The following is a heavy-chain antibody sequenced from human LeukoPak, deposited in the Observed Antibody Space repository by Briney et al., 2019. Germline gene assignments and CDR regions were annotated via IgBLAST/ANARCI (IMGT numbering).Heavy chain of an antibody. D-gene: IGHD5-18*01. CDR2: MNPNSGNT. J-gene: IGHJ6*02. CDR3: ARDVDTATYYGMDV. Sequence: ASVKVSCKASGYTFTSYDINWVRQATGQGLEWMGWMNPNSGNTGYAQKFQGRITMTRNTSISTAYMELSSLRSEDTAVYYCARDVDTATYYGMDVWGQGTTVTVSS. CDR1: GYTFTSYD. V-gene: IGHV1-8*01.